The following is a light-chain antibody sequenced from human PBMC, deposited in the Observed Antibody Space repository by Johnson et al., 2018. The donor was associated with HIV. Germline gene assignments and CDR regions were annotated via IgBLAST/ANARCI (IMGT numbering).Light chain of an antibody. J-gene: IGLJ1*01. V-gene: IGLV1-51*02. CDR2: ENN. Sequence: QSVLSQPPSVSAAPGQKVTISCSGSSSNIGNNYVSWYQQLPGTAPKLLIYENNKLPSGIPARFSGSKSGTSATLGITGLQPGDEADYYCGTWDSRLSAYVFGTGSNVTVL. CDR1: SSNIGNNY. CDR3: GTWDSRLSAYV.